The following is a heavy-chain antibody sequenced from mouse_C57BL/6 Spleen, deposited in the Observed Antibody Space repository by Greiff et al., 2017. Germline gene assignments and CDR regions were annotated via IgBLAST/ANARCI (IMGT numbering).Heavy chain of an antibody. J-gene: IGHJ2*01. D-gene: IGHD5-5*01. V-gene: IGHV1-69*01. CDR3: AISGGTTSYFDY. CDR2: INPSDSYT. Sequence: QVQLQQPGAELVMPGASVKLSCKASGYTFTSYWMHWVKQRPGQGLEWIGEINPSDSYTNYNQKVKGKATLTVDKSSITAYMQLSSLTSEDSAVXYCAISGGTTSYFDYWGQGTTLTVSS. CDR1: GYTFTSYW.